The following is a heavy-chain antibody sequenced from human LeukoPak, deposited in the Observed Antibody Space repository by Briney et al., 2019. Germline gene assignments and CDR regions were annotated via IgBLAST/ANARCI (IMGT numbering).Heavy chain of an antibody. D-gene: IGHD3-10*02. Sequence: GGSLRLSCAASGFTFSSYEMNWVRQAPGKGLEWVSYISSSGSTIYYAGSVKGRFTISRDNAKNSLYLQMNSLRAEDTAVYYCAELGITMIGGVWGKGTTVTISS. V-gene: IGHV3-48*03. CDR1: GFTFSSYE. J-gene: IGHJ6*04. CDR2: ISSSGSTI. CDR3: AELGITMIGGV.